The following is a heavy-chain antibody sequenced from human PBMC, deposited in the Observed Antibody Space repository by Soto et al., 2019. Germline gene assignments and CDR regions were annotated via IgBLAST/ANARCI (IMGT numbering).Heavy chain of an antibody. D-gene: IGHD3-10*01. CDR1: GFTFSGSA. V-gene: IGHV3-73*01. CDR3: TSGPHYYGSGAFGMDV. Sequence: PGGSLRLSCASSGFTFSGSAMHWVRQASGKGLEWVGRIRSKANSYATAYAASVKGRFTISRDDSKNTAYLQMNSLKTEDTAVYYCTSGPHYYGSGAFGMDVWGQGITVTVSS. J-gene: IGHJ6*01. CDR2: IRSKANSYAT.